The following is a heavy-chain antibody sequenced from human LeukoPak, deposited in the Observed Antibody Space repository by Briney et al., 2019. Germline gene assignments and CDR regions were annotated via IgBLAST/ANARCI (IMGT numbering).Heavy chain of an antibody. CDR2: INPNSGGT. CDR1: GYTFTSYG. V-gene: IGHV1-2*02. D-gene: IGHD2-2*01. Sequence: ASVKVSCKASGYTFTSYGISWVRQAPGQGLEWMGWINPNSGGTNYAQKFQGRVTMTRDTSISTAYMELSRLRSDDTAVYYCAKEGRYQLLSSDWGQGTLVTVSS. CDR3: AKEGRYQLLSSD. J-gene: IGHJ4*02.